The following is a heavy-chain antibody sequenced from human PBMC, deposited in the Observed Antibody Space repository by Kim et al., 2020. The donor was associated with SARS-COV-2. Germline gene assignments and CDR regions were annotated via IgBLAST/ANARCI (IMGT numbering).Heavy chain of an antibody. J-gene: IGHJ6*02. Sequence: GGSLRLSCAASGFTVSSNYMSWVRQAPGKGLEWVSVIYSGGSTYYADSVKGRFTISRDNSKNTLYLQMNSLRAEETAVYYCARVGYYGSGSPSRYYYYYYGMDVWGQGTTVTVSS. CDR2: IYSGGST. CDR3: ARVGYYGSGSPSRYYYYYYGMDV. V-gene: IGHV3-53*01. CDR1: GFTVSSNY. D-gene: IGHD3-10*01.